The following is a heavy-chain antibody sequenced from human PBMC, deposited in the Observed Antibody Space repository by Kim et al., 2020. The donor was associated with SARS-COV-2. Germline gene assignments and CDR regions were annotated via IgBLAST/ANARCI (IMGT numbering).Heavy chain of an antibody. D-gene: IGHD3-22*01. CDR2: IYYSGST. V-gene: IGHV4-39*01. CDR1: GGSISSSSYY. J-gene: IGHJ4*02. Sequence: SETLSLTCTVSGGSISSSSYYWGWIRQPPGKGLEWIGSIYYSGSTYYNPSLKSRVTISVDTSKNQFSLKLSSVTAADTAVYYCASRTRPRYYDSSGHFDYWGQGTLVTVSS. CDR3: ASRTRPRYYDSSGHFDY.